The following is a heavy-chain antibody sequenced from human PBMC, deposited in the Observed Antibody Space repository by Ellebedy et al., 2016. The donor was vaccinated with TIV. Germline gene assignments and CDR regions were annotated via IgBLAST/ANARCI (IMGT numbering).Heavy chain of an antibody. V-gene: IGHV4-59*12. CDR1: GDSISSFY. CDR2: VQNSGRT. CDR3: ARGRGSEYGLYYLDF. J-gene: IGHJ4*02. Sequence: MPSETLSLTCTVSGDSISSFYWSWIRQPPGKGLEYLGFVQNSGRTEYNPSLNSRATISLDTAKKQSSLKLRSVTAADTAAYFCARGRGSEYGLYYLDFWGLGTLVTVSS. D-gene: IGHD6-6*01.